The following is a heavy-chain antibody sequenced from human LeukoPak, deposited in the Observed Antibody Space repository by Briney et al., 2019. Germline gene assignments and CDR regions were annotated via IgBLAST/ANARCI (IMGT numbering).Heavy chain of an antibody. V-gene: IGHV1-18*04. J-gene: IGHJ3*02. D-gene: IGHD3-3*01. CDR2: NSAYNDNT. CDR3: ARTFYDFWSGFSNYDSFHI. Sequence: ASVKVSCKASGYTFTGYYIHWVRQAPGQGLEWMGWNSAYNDNTNYAQKFQGRVTMTTDTSTNTAYMELRSLTSDDTAVYYCARTFYDFWSGFSNYDSFHIWGQGTLVTVSS. CDR1: GYTFTGYY.